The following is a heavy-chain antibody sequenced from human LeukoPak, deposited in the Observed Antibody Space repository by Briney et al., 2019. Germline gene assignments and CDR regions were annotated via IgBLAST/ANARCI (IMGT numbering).Heavy chain of an antibody. CDR3: AKQFSSGSYFDY. J-gene: IGHJ4*02. V-gene: IGHV3-48*03. Sequence: PGGSLRLSCAASGFTFSSYEMNWVRQAPGKGLEWVSYISSSGSTIYYADSVRGRFTISRDNSKNTLYLQMNSLRAEDTAVYYCAKQFSSGSYFDYWGQGTLVTVSS. D-gene: IGHD3-22*01. CDR1: GFTFSSYE. CDR2: ISSSGSTI.